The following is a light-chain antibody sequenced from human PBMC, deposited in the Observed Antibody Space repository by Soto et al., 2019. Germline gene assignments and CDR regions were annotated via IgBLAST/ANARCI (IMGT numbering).Light chain of an antibody. CDR2: DAS. CDR1: QSISSW. CDR3: QQYTSYSYT. Sequence: GDRVTITCRASQSISSWLAWYQQKPGKAPKLLIYDASSLESGVPSRFSGSGSGTEFTLTISSLQPDDFATYYCQQYTSYSYTFGQGTKLEIK. V-gene: IGKV1-5*01. J-gene: IGKJ2*01.